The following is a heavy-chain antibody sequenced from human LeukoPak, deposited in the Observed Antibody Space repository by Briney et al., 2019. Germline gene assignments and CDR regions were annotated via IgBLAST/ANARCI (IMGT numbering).Heavy chain of an antibody. V-gene: IGHV1-8*01. CDR3: ARRLLGYCSSSSCNSYYFDY. D-gene: IGHD2-2*01. J-gene: IGHJ4*02. CDR1: GYTFTSYD. Sequence: GASVKVSCKASGYTFTSYDINWVRQATGQGLEWMGWMNPSSGNTGYAQKFQGRVTMTRNTSISTAYMELSSLRSEDTAVYYCARRLLGYCSSSSCNSYYFDYWGQGALVTVSS. CDR2: MNPSSGNT.